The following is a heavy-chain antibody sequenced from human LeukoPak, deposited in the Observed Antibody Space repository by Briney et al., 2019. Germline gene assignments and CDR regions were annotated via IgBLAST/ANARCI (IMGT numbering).Heavy chain of an antibody. CDR3: ARGNRREGDGYNLFADY. Sequence: PGGSLRLSCAASGFTFSSYSMNWVRQAPGKGLEWVSSISSSSSYIYYADSVKGRFTISRDNAKNSLYLQMNSLRAEDTAVYYCARGNRREGDGYNLFADYWGQGTLVTVSS. CDR1: GFTFSSYS. J-gene: IGHJ4*02. V-gene: IGHV3-21*01. CDR2: ISSSSSYI. D-gene: IGHD5-24*01.